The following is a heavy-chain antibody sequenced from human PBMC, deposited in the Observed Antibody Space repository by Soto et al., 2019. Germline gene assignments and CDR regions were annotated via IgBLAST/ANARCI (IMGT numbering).Heavy chain of an antibody. V-gene: IGHV4-59*08. D-gene: IGHD5-18*01. CDR1: GGSISIYY. Sequence: SETLSLTCTVSGGSISIYYWSWIGQPPGKGLEWIGYIYYSGSTNYNPSLKSRVTISVDTSKNQFSLKLSSVTAADTAVYYCARQVWSYGTWCDAWGQGTLVNVSS. CDR2: IYYSGST. CDR3: ARQVWSYGTWCDA. J-gene: IGHJ5*02.